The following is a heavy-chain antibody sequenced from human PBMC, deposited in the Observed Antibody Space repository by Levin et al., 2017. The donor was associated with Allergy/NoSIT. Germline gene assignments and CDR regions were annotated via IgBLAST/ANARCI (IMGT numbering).Heavy chain of an antibody. CDR2: IIPIFGTA. V-gene: IGHV1-69*13. CDR1: GGTFSSYA. CDR3: ARDPSPPKMATIRNWYFDL. J-gene: IGHJ2*01. Sequence: ASVKVSCKASGGTFSSYAISWVRQAPGQGLEWMGGIIPIFGTANYAQKFQGRVTITADESTSTAYMELSSLRSEDTAVYYCARDPSPPKMATIRNWYFDLWGRGTLVTVSS. D-gene: IGHD5-24*01.